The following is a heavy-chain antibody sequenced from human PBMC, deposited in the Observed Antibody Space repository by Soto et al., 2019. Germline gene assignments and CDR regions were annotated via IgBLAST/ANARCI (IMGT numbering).Heavy chain of an antibody. Sequence: PGGSVRLSCAASGFTFSSYAMSWVRQAPGKEMEWFSAISGSGCSTYDADSGKGWFNLSRDNSKNTLYLQMNSLRAEDTAVYYCAKKDILTGYPSFDYWGQGTLVTVSS. D-gene: IGHD3-9*01. V-gene: IGHV3-23*01. CDR1: GFTFSSYA. CDR3: AKKDILTGYPSFDY. CDR2: ISGSGCST. J-gene: IGHJ4*02.